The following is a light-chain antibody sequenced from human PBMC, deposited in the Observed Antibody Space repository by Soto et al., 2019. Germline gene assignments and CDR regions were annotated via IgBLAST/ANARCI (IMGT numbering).Light chain of an antibody. V-gene: IGKV3-15*01. CDR3: QQYNTWWT. CDR1: QSVNSN. Sequence: EIVMTQSPATLSVSPGERATLSCRASQSVNSNFSWYQQKPGQAPRLLISGASTMATGIPARCSGSGSETEFTLTISSVQSEDCAFYYWQQYNTWWTFGQGTKVEMK. CDR2: GAS. J-gene: IGKJ1*01.